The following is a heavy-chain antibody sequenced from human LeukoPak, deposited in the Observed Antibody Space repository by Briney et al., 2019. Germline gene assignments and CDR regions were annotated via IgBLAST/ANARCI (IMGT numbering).Heavy chain of an antibody. J-gene: IGHJ4*02. CDR3: ARSGRASSGSNVDY. Sequence: SETLSLTCIVSGDSISGYYWSWIRQPAGKGLEWIGRIHSSGTTNYNPSLKSRVTMSVDTSKNQFSLNLRSVTAADTAVYYCARSGRASSGSNVDYWGQGTLVTVSS. V-gene: IGHV4-4*07. D-gene: IGHD1-26*01. CDR2: IHSSGTT. CDR1: GDSISGYY.